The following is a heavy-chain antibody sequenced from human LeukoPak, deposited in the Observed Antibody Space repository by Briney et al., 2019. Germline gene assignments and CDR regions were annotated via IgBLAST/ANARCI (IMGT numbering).Heavy chain of an antibody. CDR3: AKDQYCTSTSCYVGY. Sequence: GGSLRLSCAASGFTFDNYAMSWVRQAPGKGLEWVSTISGSDDFTYYADSVKGRFTISRDNSKNTLYLQMNSLRAEDTAVYYCAKDQYCTSTSCYVGYWGQGTLVTVSS. CDR2: ISGSDDFT. D-gene: IGHD2-2*01. V-gene: IGHV3-23*01. J-gene: IGHJ4*02. CDR1: GFTFDNYA.